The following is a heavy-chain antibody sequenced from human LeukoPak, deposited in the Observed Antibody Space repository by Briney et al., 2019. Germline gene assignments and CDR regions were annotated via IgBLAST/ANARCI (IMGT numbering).Heavy chain of an antibody. CDR2: ISSSSSYI. CDR1: GFTFSSYS. Sequence: KPGGCLRLSCAASGFTFSSYSMNWVRQAPGKGLEWVSSISSSSSYIYYADSVKGRFTISRDNAKNSLYLQMNSLRAEDTAVYYCARGNYYGSGSYSKGDYYYYYGMDVWGKGTTVTVSS. J-gene: IGHJ6*04. V-gene: IGHV3-21*01. CDR3: ARGNYYGSGSYSKGDYYYYYGMDV. D-gene: IGHD3-10*01.